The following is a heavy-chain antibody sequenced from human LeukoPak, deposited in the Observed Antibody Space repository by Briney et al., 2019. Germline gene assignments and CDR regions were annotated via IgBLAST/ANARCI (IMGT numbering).Heavy chain of an antibody. D-gene: IGHD5-12*01. Sequence: SETPSLTCTVSGGSVNSADYYWSWIRQPPGKGLQWIGYIFYSGSTYYSPSLKSRFSISVDTSKNQFSLKLRSVTAADTAVYYCARQVATVTRFDSWGQGTLVTVSS. V-gene: IGHV4-30-4*01. CDR3: ARQVATVTRFDS. J-gene: IGHJ4*02. CDR1: GGSVNSADYY. CDR2: IFYSGST.